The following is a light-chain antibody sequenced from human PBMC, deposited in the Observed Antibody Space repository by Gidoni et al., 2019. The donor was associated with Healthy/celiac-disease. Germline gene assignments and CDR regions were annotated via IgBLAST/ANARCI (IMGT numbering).Light chain of an antibody. V-gene: IGKV1-5*01. Sequence: DIQMTQSPSTLSASVGDRVTITCRASQSISSWLAWYQQKPGKAPKLLIYDASSLESGVPSRFSVSGSGTEFTLTISSLQPDDFATYYCQQYNSYRYTFGQXTKLEIK. CDR2: DAS. CDR1: QSISSW. CDR3: QQYNSYRYT. J-gene: IGKJ2*01.